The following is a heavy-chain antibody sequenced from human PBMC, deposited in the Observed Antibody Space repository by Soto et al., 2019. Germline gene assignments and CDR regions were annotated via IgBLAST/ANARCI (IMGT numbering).Heavy chain of an antibody. V-gene: IGHV3-30*18. CDR1: GFTFSSYG. D-gene: IGHD3-10*01. CDR3: AKDQGSAYYYYYMDV. Sequence: GGSLRLSCVASGFTFSSYGMHWVRQAPGKGLEWVAVISYDGSNKYYADSVKGRFTISRDNSKNTLYLQMNSLRAEDTAVYYCAKDQGSAYYYYYMDVWGKGTTVTVSS. J-gene: IGHJ6*03. CDR2: ISYDGSNK.